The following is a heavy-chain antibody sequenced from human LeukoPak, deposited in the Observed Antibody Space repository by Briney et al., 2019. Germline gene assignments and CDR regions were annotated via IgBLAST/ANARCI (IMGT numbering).Heavy chain of an antibody. CDR3: ARDGGYGGYDDY. V-gene: IGHV4-59*12. D-gene: IGHD5-12*01. J-gene: IGHJ4*02. Sequence: SETLSLTCTVSGGSISSYYWSWIRQPPGKGLEWIGYIYYSGSTNYNPSLKSRVTISVDTSKNQFSLKLNSLTAADTAVYYCARDGGYGGYDDYWGQGNLVTVSS. CDR2: IYYSGST. CDR1: GGSISSYY.